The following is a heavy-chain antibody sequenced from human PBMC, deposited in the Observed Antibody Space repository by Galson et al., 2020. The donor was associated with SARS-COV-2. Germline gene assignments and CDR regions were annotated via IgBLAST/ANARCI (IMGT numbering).Heavy chain of an antibody. Sequence: GGSLRLSCAASGFTFSSYAMHWVRQAPGKGLEWVAVISYDGSNKYYADSVKGRFTISRDNSKNTLYLQMNSLRAEDTAVYYCARDGSGSYYGPSAYWGQGTLVTVAS. J-gene: IGHJ4*02. CDR2: ISYDGSNK. V-gene: IGHV3-30*04. CDR3: ARDGSGSYYGPSAY. CDR1: GFTFSSYA. D-gene: IGHD1-26*01.